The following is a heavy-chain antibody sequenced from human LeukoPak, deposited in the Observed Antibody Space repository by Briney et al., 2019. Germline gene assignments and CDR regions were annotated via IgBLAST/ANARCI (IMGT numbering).Heavy chain of an antibody. Sequence: SETLSLTCTVSGGSISNYYWSWIRQPPGKGLEWIGYIYASGTTNYNPSLSSRVSISVDTSKNQFSVTLSSVTAADTAVYYCARLEPYGGNLYWGQGTLVTVSS. V-gene: IGHV4-4*09. CDR1: GGSISNYY. CDR2: IYASGTT. J-gene: IGHJ4*02. D-gene: IGHD4-23*01. CDR3: ARLEPYGGNLY.